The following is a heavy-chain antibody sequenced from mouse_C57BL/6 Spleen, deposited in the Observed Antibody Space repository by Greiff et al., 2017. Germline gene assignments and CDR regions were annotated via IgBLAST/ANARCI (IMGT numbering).Heavy chain of an antibody. J-gene: IGHJ3*01. CDR3: ARGDYYDYTWFAY. CDR2: IYPGDGDT. Sequence: VQLQQSGAELVKPGASVKISCKASGYAFSSYWMNWVKQRPGKGLEWIGQIYPGDGDTNYNGKFKGKATLTADKSSSTAYMQLSSLTSEDSAVYFCARGDYYDYTWFAYWGQGTLVTVSA. CDR1: GYAFSSYW. V-gene: IGHV1-80*01. D-gene: IGHD2-4*01.